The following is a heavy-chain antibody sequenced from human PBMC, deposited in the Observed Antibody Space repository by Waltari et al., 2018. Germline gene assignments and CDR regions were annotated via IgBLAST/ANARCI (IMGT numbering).Heavy chain of an antibody. CDR1: GFTFDDYA. D-gene: IGHD6-19*01. Sequence: EVQLVESGGGLVQPGRSLRLSCAASGFTFDDYAMHWVRQAPGKGLEWVSGISWNSGSIGYADSVKGRFTISRDNAKNSLYLQMNSLRAEDTALYYCAKDPTSGYSSGWSFDYWGQGTLVTVSS. CDR2: ISWNSGSI. J-gene: IGHJ4*02. CDR3: AKDPTSGYSSGWSFDY. V-gene: IGHV3-9*01.